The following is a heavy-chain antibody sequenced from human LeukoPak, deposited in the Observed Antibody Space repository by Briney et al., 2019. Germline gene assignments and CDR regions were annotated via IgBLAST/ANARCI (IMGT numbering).Heavy chain of an antibody. J-gene: IGHJ4*02. V-gene: IGHV1-2*02. Sequence: ASVKVSCKASGYTFTGYYMHWVRQAPGQGLEWMGWINPNSGGTNYAQKFQGRVTITRDTSISTAYMELCRLRSDDTAVYYCARGEEMATISPFDYWGQGTLVTVSS. D-gene: IGHD5-24*01. CDR2: INPNSGGT. CDR3: ARGEEMATISPFDY. CDR1: GYTFTGYY.